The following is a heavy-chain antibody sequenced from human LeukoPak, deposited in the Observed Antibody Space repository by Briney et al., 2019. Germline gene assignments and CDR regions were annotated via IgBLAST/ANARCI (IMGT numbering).Heavy chain of an antibody. CDR3: AKDNGDWAFDY. CDR2: IYGSGDTT. D-gene: IGHD4-17*01. V-gene: IGHV3-23*01. Sequence: QPGGSLRLSCAASEFTFSSYAMNWARQAPGKGLEWVSCIYGSGDTTYYADSVKGRFTISRDNSKSTLYLQMNSLRAEDTAIYYCAKDNGDWAFDYWGQGTLVTVSS. J-gene: IGHJ4*02. CDR1: EFTFSSYA.